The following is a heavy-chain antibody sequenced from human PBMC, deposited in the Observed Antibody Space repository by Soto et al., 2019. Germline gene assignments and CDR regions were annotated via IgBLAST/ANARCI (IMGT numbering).Heavy chain of an antibody. Sequence: ASVKFSCKASGYPFTCYYIHWVCHAPGQGLEWMGWINPNSGGTNYAQKFQGRVTMTRDTSISTAYMELSRLRSDDTAVYYCARAPYYYDSSGYSDYWGQGTLVTVSS. J-gene: IGHJ4*02. CDR1: GYPFTCYY. CDR3: ARAPYYYDSSGYSDY. CDR2: INPNSGGT. V-gene: IGHV1-2*02. D-gene: IGHD3-22*01.